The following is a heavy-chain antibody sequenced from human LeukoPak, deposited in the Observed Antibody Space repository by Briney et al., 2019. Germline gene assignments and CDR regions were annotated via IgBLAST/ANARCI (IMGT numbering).Heavy chain of an antibody. J-gene: IGHJ4*02. V-gene: IGHV1-2*02. D-gene: IGHD1-26*01. CDR1: GFMFTGYY. CDR2: IHPNSGGT. CDR3: ARVGGNSGTYLANDY. Sequence: GASVKVSCKASGFMFTGYYMHWMRQAPGQGLEWMGYIHPNSGGTKYAQKFQGRVTLTRDTSISTAHMELSSLTSDDTAVYYCARVGGNSGTYLANDYWGQGTLVTVSS.